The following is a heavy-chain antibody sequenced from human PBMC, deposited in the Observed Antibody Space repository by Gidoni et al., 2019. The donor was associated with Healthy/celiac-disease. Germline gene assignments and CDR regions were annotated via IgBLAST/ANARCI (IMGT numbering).Heavy chain of an antibody. V-gene: IGHV3-30*02. CDR3: AKDLGVAVAGPPGH. D-gene: IGHD6-19*01. CDR1: GFPFSSYG. CDR2: IRYDGSNK. J-gene: IGHJ4*02. Sequence: QVQLVESGGGVVQPGGSLRLSCAASGFPFSSYGMHWVRQAPGKGLEWVAFIRYDGSNKYYADSVKGRFTISRDNSKNTLYLQMNSLRAEDTAVYYCAKDLGVAVAGPPGHWGQGTLVTVSS.